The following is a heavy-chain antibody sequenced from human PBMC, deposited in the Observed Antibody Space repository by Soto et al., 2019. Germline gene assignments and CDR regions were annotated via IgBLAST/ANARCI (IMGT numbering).Heavy chain of an antibody. Sequence: PGGSLRLSCAASGFTFSSFEMNWVRQAPGKGLEWVSYISSSGSTIYYADSVKGRFTISRDNAKNSLYLQMNSLRAEDTAVYYCVRVSHYYDNSGSSYSFDFWGQGTLVTVSS. V-gene: IGHV3-48*03. CDR1: GFTFSSFE. CDR3: VRVSHYYDNSGSSYSFDF. D-gene: IGHD3-22*01. J-gene: IGHJ4*02. CDR2: ISSSGSTI.